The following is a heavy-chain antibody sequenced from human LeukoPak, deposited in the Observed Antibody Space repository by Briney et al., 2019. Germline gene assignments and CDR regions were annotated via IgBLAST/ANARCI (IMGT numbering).Heavy chain of an antibody. V-gene: IGHV4-4*07. CDR2: IYTSGST. CDR1: GGSISSYY. D-gene: IGHD3-10*01. J-gene: IGHJ5*02. Sequence: PSETLSLTCTVSGGSISSYYWSWIRQPAGKGLEWIGRIYTSGSTNFNPSLKSRVTMSVDTSKNQFSLKLSSVTAADTAVYYCARDHATMVRGVIIPDSNWFDPWGQGTLVTVSS. CDR3: ARDHATMVRGVIIPDSNWFDP.